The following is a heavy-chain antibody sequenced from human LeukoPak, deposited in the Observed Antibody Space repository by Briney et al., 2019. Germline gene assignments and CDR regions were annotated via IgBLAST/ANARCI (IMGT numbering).Heavy chain of an antibody. V-gene: IGHV1-46*01. CDR1: GGTFSSYA. J-gene: IGHJ4*02. D-gene: IGHD1-26*01. CDR3: ARVSSGSTFDY. Sequence: GASVKVSCKASGGTFSSYAISWVRQAPGQGLEWMGIINPSGGSTSYTQKFQGRVTMTRDTSTSTVYMELSSLTSEDTAVYYCARVSSGSTFDYWGQGTLVTVSS. CDR2: INPSGGST.